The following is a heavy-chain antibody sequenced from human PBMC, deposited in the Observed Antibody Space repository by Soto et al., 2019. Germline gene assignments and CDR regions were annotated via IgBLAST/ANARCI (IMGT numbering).Heavy chain of an antibody. Sequence: GGSLRLSCAASGFTFSSYAMSWVRQAPGKGLEWVSAISGSGGSTYYADSVKGRFTISRDKSKNTLYLQMNSLRAEDTAVYYCANIVVVPAAMGANYYYYYMDVWGKGTTVTVSS. CDR3: ANIVVVPAAMGANYYYYYMDV. J-gene: IGHJ6*03. D-gene: IGHD2-2*01. V-gene: IGHV3-23*01. CDR2: ISGSGGST. CDR1: GFTFSSYA.